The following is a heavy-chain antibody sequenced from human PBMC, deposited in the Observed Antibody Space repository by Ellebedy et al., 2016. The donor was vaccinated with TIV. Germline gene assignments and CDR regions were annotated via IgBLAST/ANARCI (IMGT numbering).Heavy chain of an antibody. Sequence: PGGSLRLSCAASGFTFTSYTMSWVRQAPGKGLEWVANIKQDGNTKHFLDSVKGLFASSRDNAKNSLYLQMNSLRAEDTDVYYCTREYWGVDYWGQGTLVTVSS. CDR3: TREYWGVDY. J-gene: IGHJ4*02. V-gene: IGHV3-7*03. CDR1: GFTFTSYT. D-gene: IGHD7-27*01. CDR2: IKQDGNTK.